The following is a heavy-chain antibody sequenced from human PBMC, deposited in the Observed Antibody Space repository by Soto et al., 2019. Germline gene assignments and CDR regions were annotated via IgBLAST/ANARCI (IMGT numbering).Heavy chain of an antibody. J-gene: IGHJ5*02. CDR1: GASISGFY. CDR2: IYATGTT. Sequence: SETLSLTCTVSGASISGFYWSWIRKSAGKGLEWISRIYATGTTDYKTSLKSRVMMSVDTSKKQFSLKLRSVTAADTAVYYCVRDGTKTLRDWFDXWGQGISVTVSX. D-gene: IGHD1-1*01. CDR3: VRDGTKTLRDWFDX. V-gene: IGHV4-4*07.